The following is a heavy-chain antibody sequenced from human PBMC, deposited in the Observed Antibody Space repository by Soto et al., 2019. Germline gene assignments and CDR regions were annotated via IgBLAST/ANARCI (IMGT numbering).Heavy chain of an antibody. CDR1: GFTFSSYA. J-gene: IGHJ6*02. CDR2: ITRSGSTL. V-gene: IGHV3-48*03. CDR3: ARRRRDYYQGMDV. Sequence: PGGSLRLSCAASGFTFSSYAMHWVRQAPGKGLEWISYITRSGSTLYYADSVKGRFTVSRDNAKHSVFLQMNSLRAEDTAVYYCARRRRDYYQGMDVWGQGTTVTVSS. D-gene: IGHD3-22*01.